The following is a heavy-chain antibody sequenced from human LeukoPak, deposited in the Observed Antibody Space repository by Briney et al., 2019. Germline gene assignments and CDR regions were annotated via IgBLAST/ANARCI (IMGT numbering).Heavy chain of an antibody. CDR2: IYYSGST. D-gene: IGHD4-17*01. J-gene: IGHJ4*02. V-gene: IGHV4-61*01. Sequence: SETLSLTCTVSGGSISSSSYYWSWIRQPPGKGLEWIGYIYYSGSTNYNPSLKSRVTISVDTSKNQFSLKLSSVTAADTAVYYCARDPNGDSDYWGQGTLVTVSS. CDR1: GGSISSSSYY. CDR3: ARDPNGDSDY.